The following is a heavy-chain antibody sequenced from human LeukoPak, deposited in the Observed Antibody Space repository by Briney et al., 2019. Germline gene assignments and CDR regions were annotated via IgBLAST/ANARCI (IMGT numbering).Heavy chain of an antibody. D-gene: IGHD4-11*01. J-gene: IGHJ4*02. Sequence: HPGGSLRLSCAASGFTFRNYGMSWVRQVPGKGLEWLANIKLDGTERHYADSVKGRFTISRDNAKNSLYLQMNSLRAEDTAVYYCARMGDDYSNHDDYWGQGTLVTVSS. CDR2: IKLDGTER. V-gene: IGHV3-7*01. CDR3: ARMGDDYSNHDDY. CDR1: GFTFRNYG.